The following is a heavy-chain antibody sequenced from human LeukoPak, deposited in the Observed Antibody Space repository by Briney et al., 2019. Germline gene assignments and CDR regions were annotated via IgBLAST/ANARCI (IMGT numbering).Heavy chain of an antibody. CDR1: GFTFSSYS. CDR2: ISSSSSYI. D-gene: IGHD3-10*01. J-gene: IGHJ4*02. Sequence: PGRSLRLSCAASGFTFSSYSMNWVRQAPGKGLEWVSSISSSSSYIYYADSVKGRFTISRDNAKNSLYLQMNSLRAEDTAVYYCAPHGALMVRGVIIGYWGQGTLVTVSS. CDR3: APHGALMVRGVIIGY. V-gene: IGHV3-21*01.